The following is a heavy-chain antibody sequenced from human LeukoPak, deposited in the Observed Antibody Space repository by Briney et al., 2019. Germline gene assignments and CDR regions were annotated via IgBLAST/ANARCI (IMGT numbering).Heavy chain of an antibody. V-gene: IGHV3-9*01. J-gene: IGHJ4*02. CDR2: ISWNSGNL. CDR3: VKDISYTGSYQFDY. D-gene: IGHD1-26*01. Sequence: GGSLRLSCAAFGFTFDDYAMHWVRQPPGKGLEWDSGISWNSGNLVYADSVKGRFTISRNNAQNFLYLQMYSLRREDTALYYCVKDISYTGSYQFDYWGQGTLVTVSS. CDR1: GFTFDDYA.